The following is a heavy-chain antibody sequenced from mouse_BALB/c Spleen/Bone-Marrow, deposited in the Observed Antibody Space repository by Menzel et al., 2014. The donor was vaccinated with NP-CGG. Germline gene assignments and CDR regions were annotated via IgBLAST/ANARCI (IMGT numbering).Heavy chain of an antibody. Sequence: EVQLVESGGGLVKPGGSLKLSCAASGFTFSSYAMSWVRQSPEKRLEWVAEISSGGSYTYYPDTVTGRFTISRDNAKNTLYLEMSSLRSEDTAMYYCARDRGYFDYWGQGTPLTVSS. D-gene: IGHD3-1*01. CDR3: ARDRGYFDY. CDR1: GFTFSSYA. J-gene: IGHJ2*01. V-gene: IGHV5-9-4*01. CDR2: ISSGGSYT.